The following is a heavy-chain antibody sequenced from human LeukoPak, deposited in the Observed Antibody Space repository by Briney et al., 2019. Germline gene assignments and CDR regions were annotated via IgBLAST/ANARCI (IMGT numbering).Heavy chain of an antibody. D-gene: IGHD5-24*01. CDR3: ARDSELQGSGGDGYTYAFDI. CDR1: GGSISSGGYY. J-gene: IGHJ3*02. CDR2: IYYSGST. V-gene: IGHV4-61*08. Sequence: PSETLSLTCTVSGGSISSGGYYWSWIRQPPGKGLEWIGYIYYSGSTNYNPSLKSRVTISVDTSKNQFSLKLSSVTAADTAVYYCARDSELQGSGGDGYTYAFDIWGQGTMVTVSS.